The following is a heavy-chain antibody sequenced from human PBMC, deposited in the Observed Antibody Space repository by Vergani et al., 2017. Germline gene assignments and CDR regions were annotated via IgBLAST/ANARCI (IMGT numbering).Heavy chain of an antibody. J-gene: IGHJ4*02. V-gene: IGHV4-34*01. D-gene: IGHD6-13*01. CDR1: GGSFSGYY. CDR2: INHSGST. CDR3: VRGGVAAAGTPPARLRVFDY. Sequence: QVQLQQWGAGLLKPSETLSLTCAVHGGSFSGYYWSWIRQPPGKGLEWIGEINHSGSTNYNPSLKSGVTISVDTSKNQCSLKLSSVPAADTAVYYGVRGGVAAAGTPPARLRVFDYWGQGTLVTVSS.